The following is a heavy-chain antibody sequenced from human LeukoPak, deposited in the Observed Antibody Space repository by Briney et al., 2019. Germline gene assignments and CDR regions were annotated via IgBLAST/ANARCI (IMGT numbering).Heavy chain of an antibody. CDR2: IYYSGST. V-gene: IGHV4-59*01. Sequence: SETLSLTCTVSGGSISSYYWSWIRQPPGKGLEWIGYIYYSGSTNYNPSLKSRVTISVDTSKNQFSLKVSSVTAADTAVYYCARDRRVGYFDYWGQGTLVTVSS. CDR3: ARDRRVGYFDY. J-gene: IGHJ4*02. D-gene: IGHD1-26*01. CDR1: GGSISSYY.